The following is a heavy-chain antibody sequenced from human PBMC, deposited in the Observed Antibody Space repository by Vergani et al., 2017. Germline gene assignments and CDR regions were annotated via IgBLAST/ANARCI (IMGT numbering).Heavy chain of an antibody. CDR2: IYYSGST. D-gene: IGHD3-22*01. CDR1: GGSISSYY. Sequence: QVQLQESGPGLVKPSETLTLTCTVSGGSISSYYWSWIRQPPGKGLEWIWYIYYSGSTNYNPSLKSRVTISVDTSKNQFSLKLSSVTAADTAVYYCAKYGVKWXVKYYYDSSEAFDIWGQGTMVTVSS. CDR3: AKYGVKWXVKYYYDSSEAFDI. V-gene: IGHV4-59*01. J-gene: IGHJ3*02.